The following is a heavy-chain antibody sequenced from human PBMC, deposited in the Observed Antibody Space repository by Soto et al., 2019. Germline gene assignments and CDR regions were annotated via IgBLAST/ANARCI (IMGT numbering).Heavy chain of an antibody. D-gene: IGHD2-15*01. J-gene: IGHJ4*02. Sequence: GGSLRLSCAASGFTFSSYGMHWVRQAPGKGLEWVAVISYDGSNKYYADSVKGRFTISRDNSKNTLYLQMNSLRAEDTAVYYCAKSGEDIVVVVADYYFDYWGQGTLVTVSS. CDR3: AKSGEDIVVVVADYYFDY. CDR1: GFTFSSYG. CDR2: ISYDGSNK. V-gene: IGHV3-30*18.